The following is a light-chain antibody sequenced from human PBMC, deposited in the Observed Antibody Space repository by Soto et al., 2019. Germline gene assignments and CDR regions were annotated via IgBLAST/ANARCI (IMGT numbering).Light chain of an antibody. Sequence: QSVLTQPASVSGSPGQSITISCTGTSSDVGAYDYVSWYQQYPGKAPKLMIYDVTDRPSGVSDRFFGSKSDNTASLTISGLQAEDEADYYCSSYTSGSTPYVFGTGTKVTVL. CDR3: SSYTSGSTPYV. V-gene: IGLV2-14*03. CDR1: SSDVGAYDY. J-gene: IGLJ1*01. CDR2: DVT.